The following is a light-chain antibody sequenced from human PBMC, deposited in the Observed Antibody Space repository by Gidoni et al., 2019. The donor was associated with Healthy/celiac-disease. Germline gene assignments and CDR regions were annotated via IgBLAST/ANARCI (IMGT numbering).Light chain of an antibody. Sequence: EIVMTQSPATLSVSPGERASLSCRASQSVSSNLAWYQQKPGQAPRLLIYGASSGSGTEFTLTISSLQSEDFAVYYSHQYNNWPPYTFXXXTKLEIK. V-gene: IGKV3-15*01. CDR1: QSVSSN. J-gene: IGKJ2*01. CDR3: HQYNNWPPYT. CDR2: GAS.